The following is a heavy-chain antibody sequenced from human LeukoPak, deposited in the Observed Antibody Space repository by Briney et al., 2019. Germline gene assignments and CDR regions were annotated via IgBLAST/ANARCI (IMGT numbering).Heavy chain of an antibody. D-gene: IGHD3-22*01. J-gene: IGHJ4*02. V-gene: IGHV3-11*04. CDR2: ISSSGSTI. CDR3: TRDLSGHYSIDY. Sequence: GGSLRLSCAASGFTFSDYYMSWIRQAPGKGLEWISYISSSGSTIYYADSVKGRFTISRDNSKNTLYLQVNSPRPEGTAVYYCTRDLSGHYSIDYWGQGTLVTVSS. CDR1: GFTFSDYY.